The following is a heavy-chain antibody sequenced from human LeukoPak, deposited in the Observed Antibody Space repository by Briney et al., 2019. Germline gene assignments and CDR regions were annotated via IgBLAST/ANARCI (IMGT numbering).Heavy chain of an antibody. V-gene: IGHV3-30*02. CDR1: GFTFSSYG. Sequence: GGSLRLSCAASGFTFSSYGMHWVRQAPGKGLEWVAFIRYDGSNKYYADSVKGRFAISRDNSKNTLYLQMNSLRAEDTAVYYCARGPARGSGSQLWPYNWFDPWGQGTLVTVSS. J-gene: IGHJ5*02. D-gene: IGHD3-10*01. CDR2: IRYDGSNK. CDR3: ARGPARGSGSQLWPYNWFDP.